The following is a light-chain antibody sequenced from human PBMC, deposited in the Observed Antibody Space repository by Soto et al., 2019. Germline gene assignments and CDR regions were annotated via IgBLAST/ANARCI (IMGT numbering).Light chain of an antibody. Sequence: EIVLTQSPATLSLSPGARATISCRASQSVTDNYLAWYQQKPGQAPRLVISGASSRTSGIPDRFSASGSGTDFTLTISRLEPEDFAVYYCQQYSRAPLTFGQGTKV. CDR2: GAS. CDR3: QQYSRAPLT. V-gene: IGKV3-20*01. J-gene: IGKJ1*01. CDR1: QSVTDNY.